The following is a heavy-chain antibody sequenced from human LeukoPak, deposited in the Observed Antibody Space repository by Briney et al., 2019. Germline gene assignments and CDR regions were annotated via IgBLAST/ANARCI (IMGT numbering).Heavy chain of an antibody. J-gene: IGHJ4*02. CDR2: ISYDGSNK. V-gene: IGHV3-30-3*01. CDR1: AFTFSSYA. Sequence: GGALRLTCAASAFTFSSYAMHWVRQPPAKGLGWVAVISYDGSNKYYADSVKDRFTISRDNPKNTLYLQMNSLRAEDTAVYYCARARTVVVVAETRSPRDYWGQGTLVTVSS. CDR3: ARARTVVVVAETRSPRDY. D-gene: IGHD2-15*01.